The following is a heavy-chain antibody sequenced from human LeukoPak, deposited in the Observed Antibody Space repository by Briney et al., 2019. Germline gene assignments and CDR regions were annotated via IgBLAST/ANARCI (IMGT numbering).Heavy chain of an antibody. Sequence: GGSLRLSCAASGFTFSSYSMNWVRQAPGKGLEWVSYISSSSSTIYYADSVKGRFTISRDNAKNSLYLQMNSLRAEDTAVYYCAKADRTGSYSYYYMDVWGKGTTVTVSS. D-gene: IGHD1-14*01. V-gene: IGHV3-48*01. J-gene: IGHJ6*03. CDR3: AKADRTGSYSYYYMDV. CDR2: ISSSSSTI. CDR1: GFTFSSYS.